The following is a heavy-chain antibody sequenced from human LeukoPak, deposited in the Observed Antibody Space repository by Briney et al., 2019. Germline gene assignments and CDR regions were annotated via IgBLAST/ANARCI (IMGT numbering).Heavy chain of an antibody. CDR1: GGSISSYY. CDR2: IHTSGTT. J-gene: IGHJ6*03. CDR3: ARTTEGGYTYDYFYYYYMDV. V-gene: IGHV4-4*07. D-gene: IGHD5-18*01. Sequence: SSETLSLTCTVSGGSISSYYWSWIRQPAGKGLEWIGHIHTSGTTNYSPSLKSRVTISLDTSKNQFSLKLSSVTAADTAVYYCARTTEGGYTYDYFYYYYMDVWGKGTAVTISS.